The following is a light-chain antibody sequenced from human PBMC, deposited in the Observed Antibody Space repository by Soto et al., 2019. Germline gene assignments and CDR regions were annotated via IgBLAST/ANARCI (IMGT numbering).Light chain of an antibody. V-gene: IGLV2-14*01. Sequence: QLVLTQPASVSGSPGQSITISCTGTSSDVGGYNYVSWYQQHPGKAPKLMICEVSNRPSGVSNRFSGSKSGNTASLTISGLQAEDEADYYCSSFTSSNTVIFGGGTKLTVL. CDR2: EVS. CDR3: SSFTSSNTVI. CDR1: SSDVGGYNY. J-gene: IGLJ2*01.